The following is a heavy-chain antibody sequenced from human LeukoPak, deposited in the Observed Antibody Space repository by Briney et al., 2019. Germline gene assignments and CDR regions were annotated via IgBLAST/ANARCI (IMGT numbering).Heavy chain of an antibody. CDR1: GGTFSSYA. V-gene: IGHV1-69*05. J-gene: IGHJ3*02. CDR3: ASGIAVAGTGGAFDI. CDR2: IIPIFGTA. Sequence: GASVKVSCKASGGTFSSYAISWVRQAPGQGLEWMGRIIPIFGTANYAQKFQGRVTITTDESTSTAYMELSSLRSEETAVYYCASGIAVAGTGGAFDIWGQGTMVTVSS. D-gene: IGHD6-19*01.